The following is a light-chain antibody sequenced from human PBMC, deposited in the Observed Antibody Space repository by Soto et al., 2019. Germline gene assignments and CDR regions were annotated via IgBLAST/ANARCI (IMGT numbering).Light chain of an antibody. CDR3: QVWDSYSDHVV. J-gene: IGLJ2*01. Sequence: SYELTQPPSVSVAPGKTARITCEGNDIGSKSVHWYQQKPGQAPVLVISYDSDRPSGIPERFSGSNSGNTATLTISRVEAGDEADYYCQVWDSYSDHVVFGGGTKLTVL. V-gene: IGLV3-21*04. CDR1: DIGSKS. CDR2: YDS.